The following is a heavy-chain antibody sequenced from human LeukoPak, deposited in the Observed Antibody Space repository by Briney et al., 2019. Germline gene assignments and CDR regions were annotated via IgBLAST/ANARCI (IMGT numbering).Heavy chain of an antibody. CDR2: INPNSGGT. Sequence: ASVKVSCKASGYTFTGYYMHWVRQAPGQGLEWMGWINPNSGGTNYAQKFQGRVTMTRDTSISTAYMELSRLRSDDTAVYYCARMRSPNYDILTGHPGFNWFDPWGQGTLVTVSS. CDR1: GYTFTGYY. CDR3: ARMRSPNYDILTGHPGFNWFDP. V-gene: IGHV1-2*02. J-gene: IGHJ5*02. D-gene: IGHD3-9*01.